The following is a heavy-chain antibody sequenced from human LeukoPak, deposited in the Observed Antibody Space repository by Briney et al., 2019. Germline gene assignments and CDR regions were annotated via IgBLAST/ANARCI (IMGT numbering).Heavy chain of an antibody. CDR2: IDPNRRYT. CDR3: ARDRGYFDN. Sequence: GGSLRLSCAASGFTFSNHYMHWVRQAPGKGLVSVSRIDPNRRYTSYADSVKGRFTISRDNAKNTLYLQMNTLGAEDTALYYCARDRGYFDNWGQGTLVTVSS. J-gene: IGHJ4*02. V-gene: IGHV3-74*01. CDR1: GFTFSNHY.